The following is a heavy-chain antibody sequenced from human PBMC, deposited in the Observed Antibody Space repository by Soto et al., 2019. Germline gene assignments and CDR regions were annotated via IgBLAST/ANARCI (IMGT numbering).Heavy chain of an antibody. CDR2: ISAYKGNT. D-gene: IGHD2-21*02. V-gene: IGHV1-18*01. CDR3: ARDLAYCGGDCYHDAFDI. J-gene: IGHJ3*02. CDR1: GYTFTSYG. Sequence: QVQLVQSGAEVKKPGASVKVSCKASGYTFTSYGISWVRQAPGQGPEWMGWISAYKGNTYYIQNLQGRVTMTTDTSTSTAYMELRSLRSDDTAVYYCARDLAYCGGDCYHDAFDIWGQGTMVTVSS.